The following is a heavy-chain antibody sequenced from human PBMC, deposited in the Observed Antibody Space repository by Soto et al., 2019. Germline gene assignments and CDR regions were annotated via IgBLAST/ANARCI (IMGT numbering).Heavy chain of an antibody. J-gene: IGHJ5*02. CDR1: GFTFSSYG. CDR2: ISYDGSNK. V-gene: IGHV3-30*18. Sequence: GGSLRLSCAASGFTFSSYGMHWVRQAPGKGLEWVAVISYDGSNKYYADSVKGRFTISRDNSKNTLYLQMNSLRAEDTAVYYCAKDPAPYQLLGLSKNWFDPWGQGTLVTVSS. CDR3: AKDPAPYQLLGLSKNWFDP. D-gene: IGHD2-2*01.